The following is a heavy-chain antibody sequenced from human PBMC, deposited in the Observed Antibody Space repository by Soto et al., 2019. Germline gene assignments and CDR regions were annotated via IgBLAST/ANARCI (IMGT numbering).Heavy chain of an antibody. Sequence: SETLSLTCTVSGGSISSSSYYWGWIRQPPGKGLEWIGSIYYSGSTNYNPSLKSRVTISVDTSKNQFSLKLSSVTAADTAVYNCARPEIVGASDAFDIWGQGTMVTVSS. CDR3: ARPEIVGASDAFDI. V-gene: IGHV4-39*07. CDR2: IYYSGST. CDR1: GGSISSSSYY. J-gene: IGHJ3*02. D-gene: IGHD1-26*01.